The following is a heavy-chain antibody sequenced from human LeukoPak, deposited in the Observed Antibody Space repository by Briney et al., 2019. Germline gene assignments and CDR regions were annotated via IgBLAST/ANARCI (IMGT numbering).Heavy chain of an antibody. J-gene: IGHJ6*02. Sequence: QTGGSLRLSCAASGFTFSSYGMYWVRQAPGKGLGWVAVISYDGSNKYYADSVKGRFTISRDNSKNTLYLQMNSLRAEDTAVYYCAKGMEWRGGYYYYYGMDVWGQGTTVTVSS. CDR2: ISYDGSNK. V-gene: IGHV3-30*18. D-gene: IGHD3-3*01. CDR3: AKGMEWRGGYYYYYGMDV. CDR1: GFTFSSYG.